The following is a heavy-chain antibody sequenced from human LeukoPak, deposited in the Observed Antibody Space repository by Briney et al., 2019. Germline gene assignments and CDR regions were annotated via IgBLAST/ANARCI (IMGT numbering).Heavy chain of an antibody. V-gene: IGHV1-69*04. J-gene: IGHJ3*02. CDR1: GGTFISYA. Sequence: ASVKVSCKASGGTFISYAISWVRQAPGQGLEWMGRIIPILGIANYAQKFQGRVTITADKSTSTAYMELSSLRSEDTAVYYCAREYCSSTSCYTGSGDAFDIWGQGTMVTVSS. CDR3: AREYCSSTSCYTGSGDAFDI. D-gene: IGHD2-2*02. CDR2: IIPILGIA.